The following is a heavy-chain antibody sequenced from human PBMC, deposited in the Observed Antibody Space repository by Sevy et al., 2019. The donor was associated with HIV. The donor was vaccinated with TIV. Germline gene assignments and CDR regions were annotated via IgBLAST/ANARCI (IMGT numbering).Heavy chain of an antibody. CDR1: GGSFSGYY. CDR2: ITHSGTT. D-gene: IGHD1-20*01. J-gene: IGHJ6*02. Sequence: SETLSLTCAVYGGSFSGYYWSWIRQPPGKGLEWIGEITHSGTTKYNPSLKSRVIISVDTSKNQFSLKLSSVTAADTAVYYCARGIIEDYYYGMDVWGQRTTVTVSS. CDR3: ARGIIEDYYYGMDV. V-gene: IGHV4-34*01.